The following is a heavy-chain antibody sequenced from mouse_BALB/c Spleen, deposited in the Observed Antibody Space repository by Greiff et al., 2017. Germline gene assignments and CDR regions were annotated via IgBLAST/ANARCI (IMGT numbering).Heavy chain of an antibody. CDR2: IWAGGST. D-gene: IGHD1-1*01. J-gene: IGHJ3*01. Sequence: VQLQQSGPGLVAPSQSLSITCTVSGFSLTSYGVHWVRQPPGKGLEWLGVIWAGGSTNYNSALMSRLSISKDNSKSQVFLKMNSLQTDDTAMYYCAREGDYYGRDFDYWGQGTLVTVSA. CDR1: GFSLTSYG. V-gene: IGHV2-9*02. CDR3: AREGDYYGRDFDY.